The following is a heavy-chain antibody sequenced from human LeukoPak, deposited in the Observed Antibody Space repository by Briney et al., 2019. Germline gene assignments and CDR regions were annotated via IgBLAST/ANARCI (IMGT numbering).Heavy chain of an antibody. CDR3: ARVHAVAGTGYYYYGMDV. V-gene: IGHV1-2*02. D-gene: IGHD6-19*01. Sequence: ASVKVSCKASGYTFTGYYMHWVRQAPGQGLEWMGWINPNSGGTNYAQKFQGRVTMTRDTSISTAYMELSRLRSDDTAVYYCARVHAVAGTGYYYYGMDVWGQGTTVTVSS. CDR1: GYTFTGYY. CDR2: INPNSGGT. J-gene: IGHJ6*02.